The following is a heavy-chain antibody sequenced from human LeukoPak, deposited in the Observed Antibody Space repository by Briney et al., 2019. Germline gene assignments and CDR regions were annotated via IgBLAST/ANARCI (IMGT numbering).Heavy chain of an antibody. D-gene: IGHD2-15*01. J-gene: IGHJ3*02. CDR1: GFTFSSYA. V-gene: IGHV3-23*01. CDR2: ISRSGDNT. CDR3: ARRSAAKGGFDI. Sequence: PGGSLRLSCAASGFTFSSYAMSWVRQAPGKGLEWVSAISRSGDNTYYADSVKGRFTISRDNSKNTLYLQMNSLRAEDTAVYYCARRSAAKGGFDIWGQGTMVTVSS.